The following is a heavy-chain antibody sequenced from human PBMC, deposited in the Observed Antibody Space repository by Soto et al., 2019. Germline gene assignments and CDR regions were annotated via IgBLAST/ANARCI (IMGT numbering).Heavy chain of an antibody. V-gene: IGHV1-18*01. D-gene: IGHD2-8*01. CDR3: ARDRPDIVLMVHAGLGYMDV. CDR1: GYTFTSYG. Sequence: GASVKVSCKASGYTFTSYGISWVRQAPGQGLEWMGWISAYNGSTNYAQKLQGRVTMTTDTSTSTAYMELRSLRSDDTAVYYCARDRPDIVLMVHAGLGYMDVWGKGTTVTVSS. J-gene: IGHJ6*03. CDR2: ISAYNGST.